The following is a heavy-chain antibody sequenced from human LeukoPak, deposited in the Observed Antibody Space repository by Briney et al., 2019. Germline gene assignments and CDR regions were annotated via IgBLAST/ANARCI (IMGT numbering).Heavy chain of an antibody. CDR2: ISGSGGST. D-gene: IGHD6-6*01. V-gene: IGHV3-23*01. CDR3: ALYSSSSD. Sequence: GGSLRLSCAASGFTFSSYGMSWVRQAPGNGLEWVSAISGSGGSTYYADSVKGRFTISRDSSKNTLYLQMNSLRAEDTAVYYCALYSSSSDWGQGTLVTVSS. CDR1: GFTFSSYG. J-gene: IGHJ4*02.